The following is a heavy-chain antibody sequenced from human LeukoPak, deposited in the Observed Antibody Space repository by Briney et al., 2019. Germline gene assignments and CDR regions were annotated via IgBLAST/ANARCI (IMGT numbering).Heavy chain of an antibody. CDR2: IYYSGST. D-gene: IGHD3-22*01. CDR1: GGSISSSSYY. CDR3: VRALLDSSGYDFDN. Sequence: KPSETLSLTCTVSGGSISSSSYYWGWIRQPPGKGLEWIGSIYYSGSTYYNPSLKSRVSISVETSMNQISLKVRSVTAADTAVYYCVRALLDSSGYDFDNWGQGTLVTVSS. J-gene: IGHJ4*02. V-gene: IGHV4-39*07.